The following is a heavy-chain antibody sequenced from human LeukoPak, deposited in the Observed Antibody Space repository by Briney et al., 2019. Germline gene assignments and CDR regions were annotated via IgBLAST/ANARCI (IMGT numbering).Heavy chain of an antibody. CDR2: ISSSSSYI. V-gene: IGHV3-21*01. J-gene: IGHJ4*02. D-gene: IGHD2-15*01. Sequence: GGSLRLSCAASGFTFSSYSMNWVRQAPGKGLEWVSSISSSSSYIYYADSVKGRFTISRDNSKNTLYLQMYSLRAEDTAVYYCASAANRPFDYWGQGTLVTVSS. CDR1: GFTFSSYS. CDR3: ASAANRPFDY.